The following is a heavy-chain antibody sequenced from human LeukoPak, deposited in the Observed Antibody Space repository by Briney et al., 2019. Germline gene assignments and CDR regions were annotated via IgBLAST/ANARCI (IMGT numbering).Heavy chain of an antibody. CDR2: ISAYNGNT. V-gene: IGHV1-18*01. CDR3: VRGLYSSSPFDY. Sequence: ASVKVSCKASGYTFTSYGISWVPQAPGQGLEWMGWISAYNGNTNYAQKLQGRVTMTTDTSTSTAYMELRSLRSDDTAGYYCVRGLYSSSPFDYWGQGSLVTVSS. CDR1: GYTFTSYG. D-gene: IGHD6-6*01. J-gene: IGHJ4*02.